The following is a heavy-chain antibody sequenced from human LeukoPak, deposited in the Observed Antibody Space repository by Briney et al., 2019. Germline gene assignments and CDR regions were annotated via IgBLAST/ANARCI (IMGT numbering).Heavy chain of an antibody. CDR1: GFTFSNYG. Sequence: GGSLRLSCAASGFTFSNYGMHWVRQAPGKGLEWVAAIWYDGSNKYYGDSVKGRFTISRDNSKNTLDLQMNSLRAEDAAVYYCARDRGSYRNFDWFDPWGRGTLVTVSS. J-gene: IGHJ5*02. CDR3: ARDRGSYRNFDWFDP. V-gene: IGHV3-33*01. D-gene: IGHD1-26*01. CDR2: IWYDGSNK.